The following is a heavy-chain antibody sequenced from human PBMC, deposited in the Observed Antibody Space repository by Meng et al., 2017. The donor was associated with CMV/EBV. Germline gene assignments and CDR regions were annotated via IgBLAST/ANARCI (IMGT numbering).Heavy chain of an antibody. CDR3: AREGPIAAAGISRGDVDYGMDV. CDR2: INSDGSST. J-gene: IGHJ6*02. D-gene: IGHD6-13*01. CDR1: GFTFSSYW. V-gene: IGHV3-74*01. Sequence: GGSLRLSCAASGFTFSSYWMHWVRQAPGKGLVWVSRINSDGSSTSYADSVKGRFTISRDNAKNTLYLQMNSLRAEDTAVYYCAREGPIAAAGISRGDVDYGMDVWGQGTTVTVSS.